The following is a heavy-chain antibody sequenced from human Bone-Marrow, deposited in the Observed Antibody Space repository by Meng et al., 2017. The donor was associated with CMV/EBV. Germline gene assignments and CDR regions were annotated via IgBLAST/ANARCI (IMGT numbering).Heavy chain of an antibody. CDR1: GLTFSSYA. Sequence: AAAGLTFSSYAMHWVRQAPGKGLEWVAVISYDGSNKYYADSVKGRFTISRDNSKNTLYLQMNSLRAEDTAVYYCASVEMATIWGYWGQGTLVTVSS. J-gene: IGHJ4*02. CDR3: ASVEMATIWGY. D-gene: IGHD5-24*01. CDR2: ISYDGSNK. V-gene: IGHV3-30-3*01.